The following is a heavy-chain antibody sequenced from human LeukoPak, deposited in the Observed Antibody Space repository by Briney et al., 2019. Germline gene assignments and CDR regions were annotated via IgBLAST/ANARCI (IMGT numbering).Heavy chain of an antibody. CDR2: INPNSGVT. Sequence: ASVKVSCKASVYTFTGYFMHWVRQAPGQGLEWMGWINPNSGVTNYAHKFQGRVTMTRDTSISTVYMELSRLRSDDTPVYYCALSPLLGYCSGGSCLKLDYWGRGTLVNVP. CDR3: ALSPLLGYCSGGSCLKLDY. D-gene: IGHD2-15*01. J-gene: IGHJ4*02. CDR1: VYTFTGYF. V-gene: IGHV1-2*02.